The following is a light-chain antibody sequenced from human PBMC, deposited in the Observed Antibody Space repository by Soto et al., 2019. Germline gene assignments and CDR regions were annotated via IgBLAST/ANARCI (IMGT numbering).Light chain of an antibody. Sequence: EIVLTQSPGTLSLSPGERATLSCRASQSVSSSYLAWYQQKPGQAPRLLIYGASSRATGIPDRFSGSGSGTDLTLTISRLEPEDFAVYYCQQYGRSTLTFGGGTKV. V-gene: IGKV3-20*01. J-gene: IGKJ4*01. CDR2: GAS. CDR3: QQYGRSTLT. CDR1: QSVSSSY.